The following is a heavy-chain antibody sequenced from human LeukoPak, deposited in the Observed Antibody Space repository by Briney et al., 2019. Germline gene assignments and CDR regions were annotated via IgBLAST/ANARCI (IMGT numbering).Heavy chain of an antibody. V-gene: IGHV4-59*01. CDR2: IYYSGST. CDR1: GGSISSYY. J-gene: IGHJ4*02. D-gene: IGHD5-18*01. Sequence: SETLSLTCTVSGGSISSYYWSWIRQPPEKGREWVGYIYYSGSTNYNPSLKSRVTISVDTSKNQFSLKLSSVTAADTAVYYCARGASAMDNFDYWGQGTLVTVSS. CDR3: ARGASAMDNFDY.